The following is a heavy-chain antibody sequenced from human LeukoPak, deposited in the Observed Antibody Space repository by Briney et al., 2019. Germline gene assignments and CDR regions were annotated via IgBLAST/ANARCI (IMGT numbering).Heavy chain of an antibody. D-gene: IGHD3-9*01. J-gene: IGHJ4*02. CDR2: IYYSGST. CDR3: ARQGVDSAVDY. Sequence: PSQTLSLTCTVSGGSISSGDYYWSWIRQPPGKGLEWIGYIYYSGSTYYNPSLKSRVTISVDTSKNQFSLRLSSVTAADTAVYYCARQGVDSAVDYWGQGTLVTVSS. CDR1: GGSISSGDYY. V-gene: IGHV4-30-4*01.